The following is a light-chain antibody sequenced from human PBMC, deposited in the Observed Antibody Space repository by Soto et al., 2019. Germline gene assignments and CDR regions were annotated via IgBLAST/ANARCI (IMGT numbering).Light chain of an antibody. CDR3: LSYSSSTSPYV. Sequence: QSVLTQPASVSGTPGQSITISCTGTSSDGGGYNFVSWYQQHPGKAPKLMIYDVTNRPSGVSNRFSGSKSGNTASLTISELQAEDEADYYCLSYSSSTSPYVLGTGTKVTVL. CDR1: SSDGGGYNF. V-gene: IGLV2-14*01. J-gene: IGLJ1*01. CDR2: DVT.